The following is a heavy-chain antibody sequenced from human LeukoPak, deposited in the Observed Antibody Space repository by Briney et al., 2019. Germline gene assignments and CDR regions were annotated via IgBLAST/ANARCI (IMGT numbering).Heavy chain of an antibody. J-gene: IGHJ4*02. Sequence: GRSLRLSCAASGFTFSSYAMHWVRQAPGKGLEWVAVISYDGSNKYYADSVRGRSTISRDNSKNTVYLQMESLRAEDTAVYFCARDRDYPRDQLDYWGQGTLVTVSS. CDR1: GFTFSSYA. CDR2: ISYDGSNK. CDR3: ARDRDYPRDQLDY. D-gene: IGHD4-17*01. V-gene: IGHV3-30-3*01.